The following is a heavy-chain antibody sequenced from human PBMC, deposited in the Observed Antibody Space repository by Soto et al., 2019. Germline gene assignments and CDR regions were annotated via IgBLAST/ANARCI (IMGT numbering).Heavy chain of an antibody. CDR1: GFTFSSYA. CDR2: ISGSGGYT. CDR3: AKGGTSYTWIHP. D-gene: IGHD2-8*01. J-gene: IGHJ5*02. Sequence: PGGSLRLSCAASGFTFSSYAMSWVRQAPGKGLEWVSTISGSGGYTYYADSVKGRFTISIDNSKNTLYLQMNSLRAEDTAVYYCAKGGTSYTWIHPWGQGTLVTVSS. V-gene: IGHV3-23*01.